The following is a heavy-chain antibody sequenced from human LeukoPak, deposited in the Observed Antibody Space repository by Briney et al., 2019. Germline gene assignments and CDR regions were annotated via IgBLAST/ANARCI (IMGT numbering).Heavy chain of an antibody. D-gene: IGHD3-10*01. Sequence: SETLSLTCAVYGGSFSGSYWSWIRQPPGKGLEWIGEINRGGSTNYNPSLKSRVTMSVDTSKNQFSLKVTSVTAADTAVYYCARGYASGSYYHYWGQGTLVTASS. CDR1: GGSFSGSY. CDR3: ARGYASGSYYHY. J-gene: IGHJ4*02. CDR2: INRGGST. V-gene: IGHV4-34*01.